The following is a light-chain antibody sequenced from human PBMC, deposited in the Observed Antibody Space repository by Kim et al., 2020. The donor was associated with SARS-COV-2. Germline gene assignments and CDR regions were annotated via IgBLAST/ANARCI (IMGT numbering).Light chain of an antibody. J-gene: IGKJ3*01. V-gene: IGKV3-20*01. Sequence: EIVLTQSPGTLSLSQGESATLSCRASRSFSSSYLAWYQHKPGQAPRLLIYGASNRATGTPDRFSASGSGTDFTLTISRLEPEDFAVYYCEQFGSTPFTFGPGTKVDIK. CDR3: EQFGSTPFT. CDR1: RSFSSSY. CDR2: GAS.